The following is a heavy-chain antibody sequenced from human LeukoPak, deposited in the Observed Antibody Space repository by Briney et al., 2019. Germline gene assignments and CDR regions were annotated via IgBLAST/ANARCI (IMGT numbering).Heavy chain of an antibody. J-gene: IGHJ4*02. V-gene: IGHV1-18*01. CDR2: ISAYNGNT. Sequence: ASVKVSCKASGYTFTSYGISWARRAPGQGLEWMGWISAYNGNTNYAQKLQGRVTMTTDTSTSTAYMELRSLRSDDTAVYYCARCETGYSSGWFDYWGQGTLVTVSS. D-gene: IGHD6-19*01. CDR3: ARCETGYSSGWFDY. CDR1: GYTFTSYG.